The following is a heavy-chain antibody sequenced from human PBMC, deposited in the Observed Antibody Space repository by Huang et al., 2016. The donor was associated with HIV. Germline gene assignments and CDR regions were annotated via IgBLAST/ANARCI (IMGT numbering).Heavy chain of an antibody. J-gene: IGHJ4*02. V-gene: IGHV1-18*04. CDR2: ISGDNVRT. D-gene: IGHD3-16*01. Sequence: QIHLVQSGPEVKQPGASVKVSCKASGYKFHIYEITWVRQTPGKGLEWMGWISGDNVRTRFAQKFQDRITMTTDVSTSTAYLELRSLRLDDTAVYYCARTKGEFDFWGQGALVTVSS. CDR3: ARTKGEFDF. CDR1: GYKFHIYE.